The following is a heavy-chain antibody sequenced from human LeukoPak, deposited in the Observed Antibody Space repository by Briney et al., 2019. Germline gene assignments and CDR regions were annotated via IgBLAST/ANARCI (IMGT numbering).Heavy chain of an antibody. D-gene: IGHD3-16*01. CDR2: IYTSGST. V-gene: IGHV4-4*07. Sequence: PSETLSLTCTVSGGSISSYYWTWIRHPAGKGLEWIGRIYTSGSTSYNPSLNSRVTMSVDTSKNQFSLKVTSVSAADTAIYYCARGYGDEGFDPWGQGTLVTVSS. J-gene: IGHJ5*02. CDR1: GGSISSYY. CDR3: ARGYGDEGFDP.